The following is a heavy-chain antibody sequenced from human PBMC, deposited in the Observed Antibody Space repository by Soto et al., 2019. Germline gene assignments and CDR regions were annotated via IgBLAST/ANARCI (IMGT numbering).Heavy chain of an antibody. D-gene: IGHD3-10*01. V-gene: IGHV6-1*01. J-gene: IGHJ3*02. CDR1: GDSVSSNSAA. CDR3: ARERGVLSEAFDI. CDR2: TYYRSKWYN. Sequence: PSQTLSLTCVISGDSVSSNSAAWNCLRQSPSRGLEWLGRTYYRSKWYNDYVVSVKSRITINPDTSKNQFSLQLNSVTPEDTAVYFCARERGVLSEAFDIWGQGTVVTVSS.